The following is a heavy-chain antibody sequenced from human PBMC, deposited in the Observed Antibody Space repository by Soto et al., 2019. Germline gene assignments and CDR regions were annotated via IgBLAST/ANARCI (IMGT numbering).Heavy chain of an antibody. Sequence: PSETLSLTCAVSGGSISSSNWWSWVRQPPGKGLEWIGEIYHSGSTNYNPSLKSRVTISVDKSKNQFSLKLSSVTAADTAVYYCARVSGYSSSQKFDYWGQGTLVTVSS. J-gene: IGHJ4*02. D-gene: IGHD6-13*01. CDR2: IYHSGST. V-gene: IGHV4-4*02. CDR1: GGSISSSNW. CDR3: ARVSGYSSSQKFDY.